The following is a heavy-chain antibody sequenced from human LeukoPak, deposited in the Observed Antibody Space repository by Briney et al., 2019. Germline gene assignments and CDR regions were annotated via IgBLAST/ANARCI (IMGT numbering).Heavy chain of an antibody. J-gene: IGHJ1*01. CDR1: GGTFSSYA. Sequence: SVKVSCKASGGTFSSYAISWVRQAPGQGLEWMGGIIPIFGTANYAQKFQGRVTITADESTSTAYMELGSLRSEDTAVYYCARRGGLGSGSYYNEYFQHWGQGTLVTVSS. CDR2: IIPIFGTA. CDR3: ARRGGLGSGSYYNEYFQH. V-gene: IGHV1-69*01. D-gene: IGHD3-10*01.